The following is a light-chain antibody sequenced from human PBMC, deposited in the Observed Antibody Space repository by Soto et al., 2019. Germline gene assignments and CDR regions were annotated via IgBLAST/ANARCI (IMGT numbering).Light chain of an antibody. V-gene: IGKV1-5*01. J-gene: IGKJ1*01. CDR1: QSINTW. CDR3: QQYSDSPWT. Sequence: DIQMTQSPTTLSASVGDRVTITCRASQSINTWLAWYQQKSGKAPKLLIYDASSLESGVPPRFSGSGSGTEFTLTISSLQPDDFATYYCQQYSDSPWTFGQGTKVDIK. CDR2: DAS.